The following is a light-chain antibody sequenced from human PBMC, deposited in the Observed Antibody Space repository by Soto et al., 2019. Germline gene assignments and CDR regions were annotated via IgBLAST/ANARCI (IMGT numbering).Light chain of an antibody. CDR3: QQYNSYPWT. J-gene: IGKJ1*01. CDR1: QTIFNW. Sequence: DIQMTQSPSTLSASVGDRVTITCRASQTIFNWLAWYQRKPGRDPNLLIYDASSLQSGVPSTFSGSGSGTEFTLTISSLQPGDFATYYCQQYNSYPWTFGQGTKVEIK. V-gene: IGKV1-5*01. CDR2: DAS.